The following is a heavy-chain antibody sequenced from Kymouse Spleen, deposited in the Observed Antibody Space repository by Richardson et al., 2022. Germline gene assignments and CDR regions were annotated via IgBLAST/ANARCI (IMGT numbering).Heavy chain of an antibody. CDR3: ARGGSSSFDY. J-gene: IGHJ4*02. CDR2: IYYSGST. V-gene: IGHV4-61*01. Sequence: QVQLQESGPGLVKPSETLSLTCTVSGGSVSSGSYYWSWIRQPPGKGLEWIGYIYYSGSTNYNPSLKSRVTISVDTSKNQFSLKLSSVTAADTAVYYCARGGSSSFDYWGQGTLVTVSS. CDR1: GGSVSSGSYY. D-gene: IGHD6-6*01.